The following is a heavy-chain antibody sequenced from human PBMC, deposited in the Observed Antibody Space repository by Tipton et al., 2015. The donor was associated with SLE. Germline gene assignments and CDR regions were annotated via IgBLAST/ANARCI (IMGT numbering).Heavy chain of an antibody. CDR2: ISSSSTTI. D-gene: IGHD3-9*01. CDR3: ARCLSTVDYSDYFDY. Sequence: SLRLSCAASGFTFSRYKMNWVRQAPGKGLEWVSCISSSSTTIHSADSVKGRFTISRDNAKNSLYLQMKSLRAEDTAVYYCARCLSTVDYSDYFDYWGQGTLVTVSS. J-gene: IGHJ4*02. CDR1: GFTFSRYK. V-gene: IGHV3-48*01.